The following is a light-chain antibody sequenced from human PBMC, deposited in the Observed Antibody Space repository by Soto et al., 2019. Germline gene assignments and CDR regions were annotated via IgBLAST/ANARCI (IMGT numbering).Light chain of an antibody. CDR3: QTWGTGIQV. CDR2: LNSDGSH. Sequence: QSVLTQSPSASASLGASVKLTCTLSSGHSSYVIAWHQQQPEKGPRYLMKLNSDGSHSKGDGIPDRFSGSSSGTERYLTISSLQSEDEADYSCQTWGTGIQVFGGGTKLTVL. V-gene: IGLV4-69*01. CDR1: SGHSSYV. J-gene: IGLJ2*01.